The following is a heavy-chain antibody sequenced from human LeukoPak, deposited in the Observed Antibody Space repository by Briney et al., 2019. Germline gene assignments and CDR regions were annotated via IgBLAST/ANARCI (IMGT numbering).Heavy chain of an antibody. CDR1: GFTFSSYA. V-gene: IGHV3-23*01. Sequence: GGSLRLSCAASGFTFSSYAMSWVRQAPGKGLEWVSAISGSGGSTYYADSVKGRFTISRDNSKNTLYLQMNSLRAEDTAVYYCAKDQEDYDFWSGYSFDYWGQGTLVTVSS. CDR3: AKDQEDYDFWSGYSFDY. J-gene: IGHJ4*02. D-gene: IGHD3-3*01. CDR2: ISGSGGST.